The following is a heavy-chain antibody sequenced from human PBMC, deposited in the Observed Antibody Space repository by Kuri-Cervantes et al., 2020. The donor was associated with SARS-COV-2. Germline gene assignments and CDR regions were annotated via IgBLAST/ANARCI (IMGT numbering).Heavy chain of an antibody. V-gene: IGHV4-34*01. D-gene: IGHD1-26*01. CDR3: ARGGGSYPYYYYYMDV. Sequence: SQTLSLTCAVYGGSFSGYYWSWIRQPPGKGLEWIGEINHSGSTNYIPSLKSRVTISVDTSKNQFSLKLSSVTAADTAVYYCARGGGSYPYYYYYMDVWGKGTTVTVSS. J-gene: IGHJ6*03. CDR2: INHSGST. CDR1: GGSFSGYY.